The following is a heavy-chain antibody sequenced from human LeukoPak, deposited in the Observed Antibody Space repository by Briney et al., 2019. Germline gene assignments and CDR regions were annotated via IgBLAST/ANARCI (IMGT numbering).Heavy chain of an antibody. Sequence: SGGSLRLSCAASGFTFSDYYMSWIRQAPGKGLEWVSYISSSGSTIYYADSVKGRFTISRDNAKNSLYLQMNSLRAEDTAVYYCAKFSSWYTPDYWGQGTLVTVSS. D-gene: IGHD6-13*01. J-gene: IGHJ4*02. CDR2: ISSSGSTI. CDR3: AKFSSWYTPDY. CDR1: GFTFSDYY. V-gene: IGHV3-11*01.